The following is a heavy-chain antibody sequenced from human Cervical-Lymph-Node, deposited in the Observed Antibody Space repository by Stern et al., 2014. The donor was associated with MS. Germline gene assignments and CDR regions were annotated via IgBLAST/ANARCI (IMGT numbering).Heavy chain of an antibody. CDR2: INHRVTT. V-gene: IGHV4-34*01. CDR1: GGSFTNYY. CDR3: ARGWSSSYYFDY. Sequence: QVQLQQWGAGLLKPSETLSLACAVYGGSFTNYYWGWIRQSPGKGLEWLGEINHRVTTTYTPSLKSRLTLSVDPSKNQFSLNLTSMTAADTAVYYCARGWSSSYYFDYWSPGALVTVSS. D-gene: IGHD6-6*01. J-gene: IGHJ4*02.